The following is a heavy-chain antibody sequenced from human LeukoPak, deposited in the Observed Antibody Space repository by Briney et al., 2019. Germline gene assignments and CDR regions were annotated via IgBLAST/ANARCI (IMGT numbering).Heavy chain of an antibody. CDR1: GFTFSSYE. D-gene: IGHD5-18*01. J-gene: IGHJ6*03. V-gene: IGHV3-48*01. Sequence: GGSLRLSCAASGFTFSSYEMNWVRQAPGKGLEWVSYISSSSSTIYYADSVKGRFTISRDNAKNSLYLQMNSLRAEDTAVYYCARATNGYSYGSYYYYYMDVWGKGTTVTVSS. CDR3: ARATNGYSYGSYYYYYMDV. CDR2: ISSSSSTI.